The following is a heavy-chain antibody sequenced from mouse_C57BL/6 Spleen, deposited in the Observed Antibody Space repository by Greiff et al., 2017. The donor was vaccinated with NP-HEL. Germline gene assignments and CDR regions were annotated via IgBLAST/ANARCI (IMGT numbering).Heavy chain of an antibody. CDR1: GYTFTDYY. D-gene: IGHD2-1*01. CDR3: ARFGNYEHYYAMDY. CDR2: IYPGSGNT. Sequence: QVQLKESGAELVRPGASVKLSCKASGYTFTDYYINWVKQRPGQGLEWIARIYPGSGNTYYNEKFKGKATLTAAKSSSTAYMQLSSLTSEDSAVYFCARFGNYEHYYAMDYWGQGTSVTVSS. V-gene: IGHV1-76*01. J-gene: IGHJ4*01.